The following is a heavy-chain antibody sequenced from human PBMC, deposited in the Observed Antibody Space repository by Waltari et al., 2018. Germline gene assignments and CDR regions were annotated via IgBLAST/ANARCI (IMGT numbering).Heavy chain of an antibody. V-gene: IGHV4-59*01. CDR2: NCFSGST. CDR1: GGSISIYY. Sequence: QVQLQESGPGLVKPSETLSLTCTVPGGSISIYYLSWIRQPPGKGLEGNGYNCFSGSTDCYTSLKTRVTKSVDTTKNQFSQKLSSVTVADTAVYYCARGGGDFWSGYYHYFDYWGQGTLVTVSS. CDR3: ARGGGDFWSGYYHYFDY. D-gene: IGHD3-3*01. J-gene: IGHJ4*02.